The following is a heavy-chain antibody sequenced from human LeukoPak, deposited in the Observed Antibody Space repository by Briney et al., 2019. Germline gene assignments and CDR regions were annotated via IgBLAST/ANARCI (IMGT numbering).Heavy chain of an antibody. CDR2: IYYSGST. CDR1: GGSISSYY. J-gene: IGHJ5*02. CDR3: ARDVYYYGSGSYLGGWFDP. D-gene: IGHD3-10*01. V-gene: IGHV4-59*12. Sequence: PSETLSLTCTVSGGSISSYYWSWIRQPPGKGLEWIGYIYYSGSTNYNPSLKSRVTISVDTSKDQFSLKLSSVTAADTAVYYCARDVYYYGSGSYLGGWFDPWGQGTLVTVSS.